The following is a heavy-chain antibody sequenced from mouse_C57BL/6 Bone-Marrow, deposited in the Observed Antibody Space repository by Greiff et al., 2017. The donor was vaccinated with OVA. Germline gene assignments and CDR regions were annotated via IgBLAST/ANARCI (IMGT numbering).Heavy chain of an antibody. CDR2: INPSSGYT. J-gene: IGHJ3*01. D-gene: IGHD2-3*01. CDR3: ADGSFAY. CDR1: GYTFTSYT. Sequence: VKLMESGAELARPGASVKMSCKASGYTFTSYTMHWVKQRPGQGLEWIGYINPSSGYTKYNQKFKDKATLTADKSSSTAYMQLSSLTSEDSAVYYCADGSFAYWGQGTLVTVSA. V-gene: IGHV1-4*01.